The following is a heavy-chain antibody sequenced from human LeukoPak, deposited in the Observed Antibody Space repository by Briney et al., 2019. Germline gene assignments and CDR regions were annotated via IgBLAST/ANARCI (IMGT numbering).Heavy chain of an antibody. Sequence: PSETLSLTCTVSGGSISSGGYYWSWIRQHPGKGLEWIGYIYYSGSTYYNPSLKSRVTISVDTSKNQFSLKLSSVTAADTAVYYCARGPKYQDYYYYGMDVWGQGTTVTVSS. CDR1: GGSISSGGYY. D-gene: IGHD2-2*01. CDR3: ARGPKYQDYYYYGMDV. V-gene: IGHV4-31*03. CDR2: IYYSGST. J-gene: IGHJ6*02.